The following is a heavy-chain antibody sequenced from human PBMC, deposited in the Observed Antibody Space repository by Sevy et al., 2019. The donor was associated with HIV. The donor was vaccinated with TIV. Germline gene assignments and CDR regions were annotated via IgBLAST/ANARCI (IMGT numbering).Heavy chain of an antibody. Sequence: GGSLRLSCAASEFIFISYAMSWVRQAPGKGLEWVSSISGSGGRTYYADSVKGRFTVSRDNSKNMLYLQMNSLRAEDTAVYYCAKEELSGFYWGQGTLVTVSS. J-gene: IGHJ4*02. D-gene: IGHD6-19*01. V-gene: IGHV3-23*01. CDR3: AKEELSGFY. CDR2: ISGSGGRT. CDR1: EFIFISYA.